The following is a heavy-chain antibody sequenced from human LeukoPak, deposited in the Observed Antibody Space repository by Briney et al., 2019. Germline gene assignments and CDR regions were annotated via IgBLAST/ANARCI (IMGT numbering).Heavy chain of an antibody. Sequence: GASVKVSCKASGYTFTSYDINWVRQATGQGLEWMGWMNPNSGNTGYAQKFQGRVTMTRNTSISTAYMELSSLRSEDTAVYYCARGRTEWPNLNWFDPWGQGTLATVSS. J-gene: IGHJ5*02. V-gene: IGHV1-8*02. CDR3: ARGRTEWPNLNWFDP. CDR1: GYTFTSYD. D-gene: IGHD3-3*01. CDR2: MNPNSGNT.